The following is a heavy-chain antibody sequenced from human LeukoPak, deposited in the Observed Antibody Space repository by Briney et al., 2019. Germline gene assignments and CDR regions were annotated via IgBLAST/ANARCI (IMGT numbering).Heavy chain of an antibody. CDR2: ISSSSSYI. J-gene: IGHJ4*02. CDR3: ARDSDIYYFDY. Sequence: PGGSLRLSCAASGFTFSSYSMNWVRQAPGKGLEWVSSISSSSSYIYYADSMKGRFTISRDNAKNSLYLQMNSLRAEDTAVYYRARDSDIYYFDYWGQGTLVTVSS. CDR1: GFTFSSYS. V-gene: IGHV3-21*01. D-gene: IGHD2-15*01.